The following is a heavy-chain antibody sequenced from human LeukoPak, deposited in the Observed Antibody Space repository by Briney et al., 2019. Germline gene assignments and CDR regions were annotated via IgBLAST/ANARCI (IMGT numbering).Heavy chain of an antibody. V-gene: IGHV4-34*01. CDR1: GFTFSDYY. CDR2: INHSGST. CDR3: ARMTGYYDY. Sequence: GSLRLSCAASGFTFSDYYMSWIRQPPGKGLEWIGEINHSGSTNYNPSLKSRVTISVDTSKNQFSLKLSSVTAADTAVYYCARMTGYYDYWGQGTLVTVSS. D-gene: IGHD3-9*01. J-gene: IGHJ4*02.